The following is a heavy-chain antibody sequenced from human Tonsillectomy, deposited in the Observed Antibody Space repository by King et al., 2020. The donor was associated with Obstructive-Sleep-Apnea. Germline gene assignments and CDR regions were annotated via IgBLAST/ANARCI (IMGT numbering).Heavy chain of an antibody. V-gene: IGHV3-7*03. J-gene: IGHJ4*02. CDR3: ARSVLYGDYALDY. CDR2: IKQEGNEK. CDR1: GFTFSSYW. Sequence: VQLVESGGGLVQPGGSLRLSCAASGFTFSSYWMNWVRQAPGKGLEWVANIKQEGNEKYYVDSVQGRLSISRDNAKNSLYLQMNSLRAEDTAVYYCARSVLYGDYALDYWGQGTLVTVSS. D-gene: IGHD4-17*01.